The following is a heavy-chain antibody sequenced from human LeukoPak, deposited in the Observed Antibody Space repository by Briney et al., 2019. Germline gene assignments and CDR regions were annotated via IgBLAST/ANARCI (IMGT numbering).Heavy chain of an antibody. Sequence: GGSLKLSCAASGFTFSGSAMHWVRQAPGKGLEWVANIKQDGSDKSYVDSVKGRFTISRDNAENSLYLQMKSLRADDTAVYYCVRWKKSSSWFYDYWGQGALVTVSS. J-gene: IGHJ4*02. CDR1: GFTFSGSA. V-gene: IGHV3-7*01. CDR2: IKQDGSDK. D-gene: IGHD6-13*01. CDR3: VRWKKSSSWFYDY.